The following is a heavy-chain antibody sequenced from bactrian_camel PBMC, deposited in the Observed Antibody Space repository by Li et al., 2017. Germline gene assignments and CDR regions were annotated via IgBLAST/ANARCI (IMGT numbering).Heavy chain of an antibody. Sequence: HVQLVESGGGSTQAGGSLRLSCNYSRNRRCMAWFRQAPDKEREAVARIHSDGSTIYGESTEGRFTVSRDNDKNLLFLQMSNLKPEDSAMYYCAASRRFRNGCSIRDDPYWGQGTQVTVS. CDR3: AASRRFRNGCSIRDDPY. D-gene: IGHD1*01. CDR2: IHSDGST. CDR1: RNRRC. V-gene: IGHV3S53*01. J-gene: IGHJ4*01.